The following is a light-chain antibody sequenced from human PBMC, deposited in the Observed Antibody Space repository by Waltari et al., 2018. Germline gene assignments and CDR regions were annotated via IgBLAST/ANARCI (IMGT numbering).Light chain of an antibody. CDR2: QAS. CDR1: ENANNY. J-gene: IGKJ1*01. Sequence: DLQLIQSPSSLSASVGDRITITCRASENANNYLNWYQQTPGKAPKLPIYQASTLQNGVPSRFSGSGAGTEYTFTISSLQSEDVATYYCQHGYGTPRTFGQGTKVEIK. V-gene: IGKV1-39*01. CDR3: QHGYGTPRT.